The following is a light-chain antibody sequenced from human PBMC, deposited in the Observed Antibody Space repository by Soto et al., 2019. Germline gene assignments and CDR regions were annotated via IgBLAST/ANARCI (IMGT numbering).Light chain of an antibody. V-gene: IGKV3-15*01. J-gene: IGKJ4*01. CDR3: QHYNNWPLT. CDR1: QSVTAN. Sequence: VIRHSPATLSVSPGELSTLSRRASQSVTANLAWYQQKPGQAPRLLIYTTSTRATGIPARFSGSGSGAEFTLTISGLQSEDSAVYYCQHYNNWPLTFGGGTKVDNK. CDR2: TTS.